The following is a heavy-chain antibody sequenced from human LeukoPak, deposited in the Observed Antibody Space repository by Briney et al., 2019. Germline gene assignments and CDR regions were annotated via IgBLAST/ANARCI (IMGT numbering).Heavy chain of an antibody. D-gene: IGHD1-26*01. V-gene: IGHV3-30-3*01. CDR2: ISYDGSNT. Sequence: GGSLRLSCAASGFTFNNYAMHWVRQAPGKGLEWVAVISYDGSNTYYADSVKGRFTISRDNAKNSLYLQMNSLRAEDTAVYYCARDSGSYFRYYGMDVWGQGTTVTVSS. J-gene: IGHJ6*02. CDR1: GFTFNNYA. CDR3: ARDSGSYFRYYGMDV.